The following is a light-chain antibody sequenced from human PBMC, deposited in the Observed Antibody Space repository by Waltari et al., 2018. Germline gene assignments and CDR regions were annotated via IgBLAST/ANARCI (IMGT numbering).Light chain of an antibody. CDR3: QQRSNWPPVYT. CDR1: QSVSSY. V-gene: IGKV3-11*01. CDR2: DAS. J-gene: IGKJ2*01. Sequence: DIVLTQSPATLSLSPGEGATLSCRASQSVSSYLAWYQQKPGQAPRLLIYDASNRATGIPARFSGSGSGTDFTLTISSLEPEDFAVYFCQQRSNWPPVYTFGQGTKLDIK.